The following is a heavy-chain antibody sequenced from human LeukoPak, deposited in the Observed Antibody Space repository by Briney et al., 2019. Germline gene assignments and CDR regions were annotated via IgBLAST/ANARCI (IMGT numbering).Heavy chain of an antibody. D-gene: IGHD3-10*01. J-gene: IGHJ3*02. CDR2: INSDGSST. Sequence: GGSLRLSCAASGFTFSSYWMHWVRQAPGKGLVWVSRINSDGSSTSYADSVKGRFTISRDNAKSTLYLQMNSLRAEDTAVYYCARETVLLWFGELLHTDAFDIWGQGTMVTVSS. CDR3: ARETVLLWFGELLHTDAFDI. CDR1: GFTFSSYW. V-gene: IGHV3-74*01.